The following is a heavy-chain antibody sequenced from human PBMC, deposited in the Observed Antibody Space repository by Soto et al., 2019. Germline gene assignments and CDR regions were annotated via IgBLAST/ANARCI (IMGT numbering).Heavy chain of an antibody. J-gene: IGHJ5*02. D-gene: IGHD6-13*01. CDR1: GFTFSSYS. CDR2: ISSSSSTI. Sequence: GGSLRLSCAASGFTFSSYSMNWVRQAPGKGLEWVSYISSSSSTIYYADSVKGRFTISRDNAKNSLYLQMNSLRAEDTAVYYCARDQGIAAAATLPGPWGQGTLVTVSS. V-gene: IGHV3-48*01. CDR3: ARDQGIAAAATLPGP.